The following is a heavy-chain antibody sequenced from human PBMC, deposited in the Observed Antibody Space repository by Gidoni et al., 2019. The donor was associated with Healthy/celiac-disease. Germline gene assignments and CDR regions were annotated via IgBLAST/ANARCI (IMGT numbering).Heavy chain of an antibody. J-gene: IGHJ6*04. V-gene: IGHV3-48*01. CDR3: AVSDGMDV. Sequence: EVLLVESGGGLVQPGGSLRLSCAASGCTFCSYSWNWVRQAPGKGLGWVSYMSSSSSTIYYADSMKVRFTITRDNAKNSLYLKVTGLGAEDTAVYYCAVSDGMDVWGKGTTVTVSS. CDR1: GCTFCSYS. D-gene: IGHD1-26*01. CDR2: MSSSSSTI.